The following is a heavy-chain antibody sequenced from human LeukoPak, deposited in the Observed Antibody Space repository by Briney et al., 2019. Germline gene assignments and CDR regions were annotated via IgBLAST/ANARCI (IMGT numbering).Heavy chain of an antibody. CDR2: ISSSSSTI. Sequence: GGSLRLSCVASGFIFSNYNMDWVRQAPGKGPEWVSYISSSSSTIYYADSVKGRFTISRDNAKNSLYLQMNSLRDEDTAVYYCARLTYGFWGQGTLVTVSS. CDR3: ARLTYGF. V-gene: IGHV3-48*02. D-gene: IGHD4-17*01. J-gene: IGHJ4*02. CDR1: GFIFSNYN.